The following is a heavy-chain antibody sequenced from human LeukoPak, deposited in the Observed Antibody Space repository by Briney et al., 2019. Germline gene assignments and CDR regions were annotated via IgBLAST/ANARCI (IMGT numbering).Heavy chain of an antibody. CDR2: ISGSGGST. D-gene: IGHD6-13*01. J-gene: IGHJ4*02. V-gene: IGHV3-23*01. CDR1: GFTFSSYA. Sequence: GGSLRLSCAASGFTFSSYAMSWVRQAPGKGLEWVSAISGSGGSTYYADSVKGRFTISRDNSKNTLYLQMNSLRAEDTAVYYCAKDKQVSESSSWYDFLDYWGQGTLVTVSS. CDR3: AKDKQVSESSSWYDFLDY.